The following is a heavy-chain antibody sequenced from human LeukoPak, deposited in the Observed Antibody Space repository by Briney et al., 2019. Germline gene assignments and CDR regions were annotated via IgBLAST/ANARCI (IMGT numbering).Heavy chain of an antibody. J-gene: IGHJ4*02. CDR1: GGTFSIYA. D-gene: IGHD1-26*01. Sequence: SSVTVSCKGAGGTFSIYANSWNRHAPAQGHERMGRTITIFGTANYAQKFQGRVTINTDEYTSTAYMELSSLRSEDTAVYYCARDRVVGATVPFDYWGQGTLVTVSS. V-gene: IGHV1-69*05. CDR3: ARDRVVGATVPFDY. CDR2: TITIFGTA.